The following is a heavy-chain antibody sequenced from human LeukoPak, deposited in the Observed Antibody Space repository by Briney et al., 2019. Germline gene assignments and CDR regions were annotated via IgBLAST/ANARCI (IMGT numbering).Heavy chain of an antibody. CDR1: GASISSYY. CDR3: ARNLSGSLYFDY. CDR2: LYISGST. Sequence: SETLSLTCTVSGASISSYYYNWIRQTAGRGLEWIGRLYISGSTDYNPSLKSRVTISVDTSNNQFSLNLNSVTAADTAVYFCARNLSGSLYFDYWGQGVLVTVSS. J-gene: IGHJ4*02. D-gene: IGHD3-10*01. V-gene: IGHV4-4*07.